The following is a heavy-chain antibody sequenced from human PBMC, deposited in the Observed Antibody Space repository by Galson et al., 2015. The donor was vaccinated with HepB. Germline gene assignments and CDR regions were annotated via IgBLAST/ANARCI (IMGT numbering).Heavy chain of an antibody. J-gene: IGHJ4*02. CDR3: ARQVRDTAMVFDY. V-gene: IGHV4-59*08. D-gene: IGHD5-18*01. CDR1: GGSISSYY. CDR2: IYYSGST. Sequence: SETLSLTCTVSGGSISSYYWSWIRQPPGKGLEWIGYIYYSGSTNYNPSLKSRVTISVDTSKNQFSLKLSSVTAADTAVYYCARQVRDTAMVFDYWGQGTLVTVSS.